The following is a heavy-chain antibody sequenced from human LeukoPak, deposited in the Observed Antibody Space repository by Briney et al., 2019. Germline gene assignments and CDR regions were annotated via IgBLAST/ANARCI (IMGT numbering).Heavy chain of an antibody. J-gene: IGHJ4*02. CDR2: ISAYNGNT. CDR1: GYTFTGYY. V-gene: IGHV1-18*04. Sequence: ASVKVSCKASGYTFTGYYMHWVRQAPGQGLEWMGWISAYNGNTNYAQKLQGRVTMTTDTSTNTAYMEVRSLRSDDAAVYYCARLRLGELSSGFDYWGQGTLVTVSS. D-gene: IGHD3-16*02. CDR3: ARLRLGELSSGFDY.